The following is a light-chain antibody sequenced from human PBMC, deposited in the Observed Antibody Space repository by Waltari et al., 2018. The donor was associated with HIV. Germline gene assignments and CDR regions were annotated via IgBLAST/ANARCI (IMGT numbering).Light chain of an antibody. V-gene: IGLV3-1*01. Sequence: SYDMTQPPSVSVSPGQTAIITCSGHSLSDRYVCWYHHRPGLSPLLVIYEDNKRPSGIPERFSGSTSGDTATLTISGTQPIDEADYYCQAGYTRTVFGGGTKLTVL. CDR2: EDN. J-gene: IGLJ2*01. CDR1: SLSDRY. CDR3: QAGYTRTV.